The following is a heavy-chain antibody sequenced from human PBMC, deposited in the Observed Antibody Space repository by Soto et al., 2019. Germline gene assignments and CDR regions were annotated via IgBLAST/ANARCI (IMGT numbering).Heavy chain of an antibody. Sequence: QVQLQESGPGLVKPSETLSLTCTVSGGSISSYYWSWIRQPPGKGLEWIGYIYYSGSTNYNPSLKSRVTISVDTSKNQFSLKLSSVTAADTAVYYCARVSVRFLEWPKDKYYYYGMDVWGQGTTVTVSS. J-gene: IGHJ6*02. V-gene: IGHV4-59*01. CDR1: GGSISSYY. CDR2: IYYSGST. CDR3: ARVSVRFLEWPKDKYYYYGMDV. D-gene: IGHD3-3*01.